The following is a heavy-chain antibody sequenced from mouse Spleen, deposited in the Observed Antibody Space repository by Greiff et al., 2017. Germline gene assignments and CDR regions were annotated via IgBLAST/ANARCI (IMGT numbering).Heavy chain of an antibody. Sequence: QVQLQQSGAELVRPGASVMLSCKASGYTFTDYEMHWVKQTPVHGLEWIGAIDPETGGTAYNQKFKGKAILTADKSSSTAYMELRSLTSEDSAVYYCTRSEVRGYFDVWGAGTTVTVSS. J-gene: IGHJ1*01. CDR2: IDPETGGT. CDR3: TRSEVRGYFDV. V-gene: IGHV1-15*01. CDR1: GYTFTDYE. D-gene: IGHD2-14*01.